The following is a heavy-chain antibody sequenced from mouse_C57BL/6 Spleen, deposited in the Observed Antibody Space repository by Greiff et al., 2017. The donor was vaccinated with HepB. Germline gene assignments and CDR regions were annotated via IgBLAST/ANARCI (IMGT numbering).Heavy chain of an antibody. CDR2: INPNNGGT. Sequence: EAQLQQSGPELVKPGASVKISCKASGYTFTDYYMNWVKQSHGKSLEWIGDINPNNGGTSYNQKFKGKATLTVDKSSSTAYMELRSLTSEDSAVYYCAKLGRGDFDYWGQGTTLTVAS. J-gene: IGHJ2*01. CDR3: AKLGRGDFDY. D-gene: IGHD4-1*01. V-gene: IGHV1-26*01. CDR1: GYTFTDYY.